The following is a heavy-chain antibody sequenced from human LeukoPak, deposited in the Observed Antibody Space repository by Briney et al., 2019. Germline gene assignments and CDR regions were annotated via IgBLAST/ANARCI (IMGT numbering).Heavy chain of an antibody. CDR1: GFTFSSYA. Sequence: GGSLRLSCAASGFTFSSYAMHWVRQAPGKGLEWVAFISYDGTYKYYADSVKGRFTISRDNSKNTLYLQMNSLRAADTAVYYCARDQYYSDSSGYPYDIWGQGTMVTVSS. CDR3: ARDQYYSDSSGYPYDI. CDR2: ISYDGTYK. J-gene: IGHJ3*02. V-gene: IGHV3-30-3*01. D-gene: IGHD3-22*01.